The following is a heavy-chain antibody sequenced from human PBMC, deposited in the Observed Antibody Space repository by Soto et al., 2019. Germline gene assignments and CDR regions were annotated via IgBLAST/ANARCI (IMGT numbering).Heavy chain of an antibody. CDR3: NTRISGDGGYSRYYYYYMDV. CDR2: IYYSGST. Sequence: SETLSLTCTVSGGSISSSSYYWGWIRQPPGKGLEWIGSIYYSGSTYYNPSLKSRVTISVDTSKNQFSLKLSSVTAADTAVYYCNTRISGDGGYSRYYYYYMDVWGKGTTVT. CDR1: GGSISSSSYY. D-gene: IGHD6-13*01. J-gene: IGHJ6*03. V-gene: IGHV4-39*01.